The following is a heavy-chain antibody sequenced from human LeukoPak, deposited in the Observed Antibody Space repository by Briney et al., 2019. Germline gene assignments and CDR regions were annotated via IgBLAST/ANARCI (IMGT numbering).Heavy chain of an antibody. CDR2: INPRDGTT. CDR1: GHTFNNHF. V-gene: IGHV1-46*02. Sequence: ASVKVSSKSSGHTFNNHFIHWVRQAPGQGLEWMGMINPRDGTTRTLQKFQGRVTMTRDTSTSTLYMGLSSLRSEDTATYFCARGADQEFDFWGQGTLVTVSS. J-gene: IGHJ4*02. CDR3: ARGADQEFDF.